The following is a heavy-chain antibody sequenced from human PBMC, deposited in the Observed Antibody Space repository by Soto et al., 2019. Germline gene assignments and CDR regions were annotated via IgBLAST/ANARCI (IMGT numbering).Heavy chain of an antibody. D-gene: IGHD2-2*01. CDR2: IYPGDSDT. CDR3: ARPADIVVVPAAMNAFDI. V-gene: IGHV5-51*01. CDR1: GYSFTSYW. J-gene: IGHJ3*02. Sequence: HGESLKISCKGSGYSFTSYWIGWVRQMPGKGLEWMGIIYPGDSDTRYSPSFQGQVTISADKSISTAYLQWSSLKASDTAMYYCARPADIVVVPAAMNAFDIWGQGTMVTVS.